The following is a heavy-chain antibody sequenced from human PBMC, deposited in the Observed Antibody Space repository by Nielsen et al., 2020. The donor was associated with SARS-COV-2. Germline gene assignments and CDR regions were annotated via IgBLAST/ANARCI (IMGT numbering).Heavy chain of an antibody. J-gene: IGHJ4*02. CDR3: ARAVWGYCSSTSCYFDY. Sequence: GGSLRLSCAASGFTFDDYAMSWFRQAPGKGLEWVGFIRSKAYGGTTEYAASVKGRFTISRDDSKSIAYLQMNSLKTEDTAVYYCARAVWGYCSSTSCYFDYWGQGTLVTVSS. V-gene: IGHV3-49*03. CDR2: IRSKAYGGTT. D-gene: IGHD2-2*01. CDR1: GFTFDDYA.